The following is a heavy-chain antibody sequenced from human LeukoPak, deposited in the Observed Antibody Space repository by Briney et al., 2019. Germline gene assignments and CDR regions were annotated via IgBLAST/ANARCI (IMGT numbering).Heavy chain of an antibody. CDR3: ARLDGDAYIPTQG. Sequence: GESLKISCKGSGYRFTTYWIGWVRQMPGKGLEWMGIIYPDDSDTRYSPSFQGQVTISADKSISTAYLQWSSLKASDTAMYYCARLDGDAYIPTQGWGQGTLVTVSS. D-gene: IGHD5-24*01. CDR2: IYPDDSDT. V-gene: IGHV5-51*01. J-gene: IGHJ4*02. CDR1: GYRFTTYW.